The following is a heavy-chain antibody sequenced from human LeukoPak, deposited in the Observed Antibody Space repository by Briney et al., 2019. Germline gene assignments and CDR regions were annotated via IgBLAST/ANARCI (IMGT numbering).Heavy chain of an antibody. J-gene: IGHJ4*02. Sequence: GGSLRLSCAASGFTFNIAWMSWVRQAPGKGLEWVSYISSSGGSIYYADSVKGRFTISRDNAKNSLHLQMNSLRAEDTAIYYCAREGCSGGNCYIDYWGQGTLVTVSS. CDR1: GFTFNIAW. D-gene: IGHD2-15*01. V-gene: IGHV3-48*04. CDR2: ISSSGGSI. CDR3: AREGCSGGNCYIDY.